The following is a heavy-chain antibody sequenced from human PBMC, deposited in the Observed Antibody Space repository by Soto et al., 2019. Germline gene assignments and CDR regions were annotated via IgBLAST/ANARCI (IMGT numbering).Heavy chain of an antibody. D-gene: IGHD3-22*01. CDR2: IYPGDSDT. CDR1: GYSFTTYW. CDR3: ARRNYYDSSGNFDY. Sequence: GASLKISCEGSGYSFTTYWMGWVRQMPGKGLDWMGIIYPGDSDTRYSPSFQGQVTISADKSISTAYLQWSSLKASYTSMYYCARRNYYDSSGNFDYWGQGILVTV. J-gene: IGHJ4*02. V-gene: IGHV5-51*01.